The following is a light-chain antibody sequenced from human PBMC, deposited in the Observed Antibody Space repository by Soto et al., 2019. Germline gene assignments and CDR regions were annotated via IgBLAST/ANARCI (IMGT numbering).Light chain of an antibody. Sequence: QSALTQPASVSGSPGQSITISCTGTSSDIGSYNFVSWYQQHPGKAPKVMLYEVRKRPSGVPDRFSGSKSGNTASLTVSGLQADDEADYYCTSYAGGNILVFGGGTKLTVL. CDR3: TSYAGGNILV. J-gene: IGLJ2*01. V-gene: IGLV2-8*01. CDR1: SSDIGSYNF. CDR2: EVR.